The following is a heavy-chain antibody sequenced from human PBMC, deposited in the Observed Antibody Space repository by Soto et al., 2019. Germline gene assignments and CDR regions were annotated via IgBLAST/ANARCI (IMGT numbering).Heavy chain of an antibody. CDR1: GFTFSSYA. D-gene: IGHD6-19*01. CDR2: ISNDGSKR. CDR3: ARSIAVAGLDY. V-gene: IGHV3-30-3*01. J-gene: IGHJ4*02. Sequence: GGSLRLSCAASGFTFSSYAVSWVRQAPGKGLDWVAVISNDGSKRYYAQSVKGRFTISRDNSNNTVDLQMNSLRAEDTALYYCARSIAVAGLDYWGPGTLVTVSS.